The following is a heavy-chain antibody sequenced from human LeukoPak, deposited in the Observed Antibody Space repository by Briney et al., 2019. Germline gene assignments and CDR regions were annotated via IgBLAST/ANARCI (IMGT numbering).Heavy chain of an antibody. CDR3: ARDTPGSSSSHFDS. V-gene: IGHV1-18*01. D-gene: IGHD2-2*01. CDR1: GYTFSNYG. J-gene: IGHJ4*02. CDR2: ISAYIGNT. Sequence: ASVKVSCKASGYTFSNYGISWVRQAPGQGLEWMGWISAYIGNTYYAQKLQGRVTMTTDTSTSTAYMELRSLRSDDTAVYYCARDTPGSSSSHFDSWGQGTLVTVSS.